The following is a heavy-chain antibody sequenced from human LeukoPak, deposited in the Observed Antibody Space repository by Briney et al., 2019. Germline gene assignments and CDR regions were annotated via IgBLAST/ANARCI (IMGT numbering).Heavy chain of an antibody. CDR2: IFHSGST. Sequence: SETLSLTCVVSGDSISSGAYSWSWIRQPPGKGLEWIGYIFHSGSTFYNPSLKSRVTTSVDNSKNQFSLRLSSVTAADTAGYYCARELWFANAPGSWLDPWGQGTLVTVSS. J-gene: IGHJ5*02. D-gene: IGHD2-21*01. CDR1: GDSISSGAYS. V-gene: IGHV4-30-2*01. CDR3: ARELWFANAPGSWLDP.